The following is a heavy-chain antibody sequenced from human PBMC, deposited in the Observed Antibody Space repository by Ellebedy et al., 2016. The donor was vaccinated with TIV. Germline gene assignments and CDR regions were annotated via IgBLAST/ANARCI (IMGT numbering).Heavy chain of an antibody. J-gene: IGHJ5*02. CDR3: ARVVWFGEPESIHNWFDP. D-gene: IGHD3-10*01. Sequence: AASVKVSCKASGYTFTSYAISWLRQAPGQGLEWMGWISAYNGNTNYAQKLQGRVTMTTDTSTTTAYMELRSLRSDDTAVYYCARVVWFGEPESIHNWFDPWGQGTLVTVSS. CDR2: ISAYNGNT. V-gene: IGHV1-18*01. CDR1: GYTFTSYA.